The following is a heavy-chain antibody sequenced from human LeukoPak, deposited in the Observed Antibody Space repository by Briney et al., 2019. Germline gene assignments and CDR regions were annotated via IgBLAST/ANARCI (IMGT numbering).Heavy chain of an antibody. Sequence: ASVKVSCKASGYTFTKYAMHWLRQVPGQRLEWMGWINVGNGNTKYSQKFQGRVTITRDTSANTAYMELSSLISEDTAVYYCAKEQWLVTDHWYFDLWGRGTLVTVSS. CDR2: INVGNGNT. CDR1: GYTFTKYA. D-gene: IGHD6-19*01. J-gene: IGHJ2*01. V-gene: IGHV1-3*01. CDR3: AKEQWLVTDHWYFDL.